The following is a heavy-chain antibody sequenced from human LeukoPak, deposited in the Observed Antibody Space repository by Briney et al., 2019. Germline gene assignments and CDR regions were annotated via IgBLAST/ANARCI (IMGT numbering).Heavy chain of an antibody. CDR1: GFTFDDYT. CDR3: AKDRYCSGGSCSLSFDY. V-gene: IGHV3-43*01. J-gene: IGHJ4*02. CDR2: ISWDGGIT. Sequence: GGSLRLSCAASGFTFDDYTMHWVRQAPGKGLEWVSLISWDGGITYYADSAKGRFTISRDNSKNSLYLQMNSLRTEDTALYYCAKDRYCSGGSCSLSFDYWGQGTLVTV. D-gene: IGHD2-15*01.